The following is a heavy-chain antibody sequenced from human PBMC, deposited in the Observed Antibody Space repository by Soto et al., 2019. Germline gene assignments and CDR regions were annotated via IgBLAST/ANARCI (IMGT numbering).Heavy chain of an antibody. Sequence: ASVKVSCKVSGYTLTELSMHWVRQAPGKGLEWMGGFDPEDGETIYAQKFQGRVTMTEDTSTDTAYMGLSSLRSEDTAVYYCAIFGPFTFGGVIFDYWGQGTLVTVSS. V-gene: IGHV1-24*01. CDR2: FDPEDGET. D-gene: IGHD3-16*01. CDR3: AIFGPFTFGGVIFDY. J-gene: IGHJ4*02. CDR1: GYTLTELS.